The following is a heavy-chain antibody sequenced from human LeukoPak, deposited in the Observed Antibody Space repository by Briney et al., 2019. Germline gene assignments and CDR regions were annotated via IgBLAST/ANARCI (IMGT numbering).Heavy chain of an antibody. CDR2: ISGSGGST. D-gene: IGHD5-12*01. Sequence: GGSLRLSCAASGFTFSSYAMSWVRQAPGKGLEWVSAISGSGGSTYYADSVKGRFTISRDNSKNTLYLQMNSLRAEDTAAYYCANGGYSGYDPYYFDYWGQGTLVTVSS. J-gene: IGHJ4*02. CDR1: GFTFSSYA. CDR3: ANGGYSGYDPYYFDY. V-gene: IGHV3-23*01.